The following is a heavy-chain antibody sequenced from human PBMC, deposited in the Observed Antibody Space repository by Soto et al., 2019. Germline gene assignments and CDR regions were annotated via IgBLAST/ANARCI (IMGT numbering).Heavy chain of an antibody. D-gene: IGHD6-19*01. Sequence: SETLSLTCTVSGGSISSGGYYWSWIRQHPGKGLQWIGYVYHIGSTYYNPSLKSRLTISVATSKTQSSLRLDSVTAADTAVYYCSRIAVSGPRTGFDYWGQGILVTVSS. CDR2: VYHIGST. CDR3: SRIAVSGPRTGFDY. CDR1: GGSISSGGYY. V-gene: IGHV4-31*03. J-gene: IGHJ4*02.